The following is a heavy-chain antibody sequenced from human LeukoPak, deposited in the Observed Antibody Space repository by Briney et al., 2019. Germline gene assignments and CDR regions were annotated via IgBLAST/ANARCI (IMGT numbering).Heavy chain of an antibody. CDR3: ARARRITMISGFDP. J-gene: IGHJ5*02. CDR2: ISSSSSYI. V-gene: IGHV3-21*01. Sequence: PGGSLRLSCAASGFTFSSYSMNWVRQAPGKGLEWVSSISSSSSYIYYADSVKGRFTISRDNAKNSLYLQMNSLRAEDTAVYYCARARRITMISGFDPWGPGTLVTVSS. CDR1: GFTFSSYS. D-gene: IGHD3-22*01.